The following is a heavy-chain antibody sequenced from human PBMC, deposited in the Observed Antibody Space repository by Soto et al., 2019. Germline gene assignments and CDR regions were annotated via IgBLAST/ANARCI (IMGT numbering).Heavy chain of an antibody. J-gene: IGHJ4*02. CDR2: MNPNSGNT. CDR3: ARDHRSSWRFDY. CDR1: GYTFPSYD. Sequence: QVQLVQSGAEVKKPGAPVRVSCKASGYTFPSYDTTWVQQAPGQGLEGMGWMNPNSGNTGYAQKFQGRVTMTRNTSISTAYMELSSLRSEDTAVYYCARDHRSSWRFDYWGQGTLVTVSS. V-gene: IGHV1-8*01. D-gene: IGHD6-13*01.